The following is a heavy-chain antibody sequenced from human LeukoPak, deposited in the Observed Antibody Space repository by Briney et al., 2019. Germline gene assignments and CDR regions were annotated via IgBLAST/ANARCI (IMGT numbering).Heavy chain of an antibody. D-gene: IGHD5-18*01. CDR2: IYPGGSDT. Sequence: GESLKISCKGSGYSFTSYWIGWVRQMPGKGLEWMGIIYPGGSDTRYSPSFQGQVTISADKSISTAYLQWSSLKASDTAMYYCARTRAWIQLWLSRHDAFDIWGQGTMVTVSS. CDR1: GYSFTSYW. J-gene: IGHJ3*02. CDR3: ARTRAWIQLWLSRHDAFDI. V-gene: IGHV5-51*01.